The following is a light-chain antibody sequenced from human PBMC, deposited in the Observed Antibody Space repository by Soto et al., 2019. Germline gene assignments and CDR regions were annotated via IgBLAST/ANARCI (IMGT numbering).Light chain of an antibody. Sequence: SYELTQPPSVSVAPGQTARITCWGNNIESKSVHWYQQRPGQAPALVLYDDGNRPSGIPERLSGSNSGSTATLTISSVEASDEADYFCQVWDISSDQYLFGPGTKVTVL. J-gene: IGLJ1*01. V-gene: IGLV3-21*02. CDR2: DDG. CDR3: QVWDISSDQYL. CDR1: NIESKS.